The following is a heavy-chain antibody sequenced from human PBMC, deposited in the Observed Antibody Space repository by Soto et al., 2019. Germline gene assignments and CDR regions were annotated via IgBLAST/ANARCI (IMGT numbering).Heavy chain of an antibody. J-gene: IGHJ4*02. V-gene: IGHV4-31*03. CDR1: GGSISSGGYY. D-gene: IGHD1-26*01. CDR3: ARDREDGASFDY. CDR2: IYYSGST. Sequence: PSETLSLTCTVSGGSISSGGYYWSWIRQHPGKGLEWIGYIYYSGSTYYNPSLKSRVTISVDTSKNQFSLKLSSVTAADTAVYYCARDREDGASFDYWGQGTLVTVPQ.